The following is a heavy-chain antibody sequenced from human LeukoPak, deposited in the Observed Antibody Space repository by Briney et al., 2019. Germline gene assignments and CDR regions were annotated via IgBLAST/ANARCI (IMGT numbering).Heavy chain of an antibody. J-gene: IGHJ4*02. Sequence: ASVKVSCKASGYTFTGYYMHWVRQAPGQGLEWMGWINPNSGGTNYAQKFQGRVTMTRDTSISTAYMELSRLRSDDTAVYYCARSGITIFGVVILYFDYWGQGTLVTVSS. CDR1: GYTFTGYY. V-gene: IGHV1-2*02. CDR2: INPNSGGT. CDR3: ARSGITIFGVVILYFDY. D-gene: IGHD3-3*01.